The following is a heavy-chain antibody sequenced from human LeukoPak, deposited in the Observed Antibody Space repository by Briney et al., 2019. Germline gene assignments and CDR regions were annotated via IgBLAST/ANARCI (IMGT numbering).Heavy chain of an antibody. J-gene: IGHJ3*02. V-gene: IGHV3-66*01. CDR2: IYSGGST. D-gene: IGHD3-10*01. CDR3: AKGVGFDAFDI. CDR1: EFSVGSNY. Sequence: GGSLRLSCAASEFSVGSNYMTWVRQAPGKGLEWVSLIYSGGSTYYADSVKGRFTISRDNSRNTLYLQMNSLRAEDTAVYYCAKGVGFDAFDIWGQGTMVTVSS.